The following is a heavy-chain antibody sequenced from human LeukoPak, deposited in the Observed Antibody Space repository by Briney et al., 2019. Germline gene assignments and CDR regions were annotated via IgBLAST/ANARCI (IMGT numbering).Heavy chain of an antibody. D-gene: IGHD2-2*01. Sequence: PGGSLRLSCAASGFIVSSSYMSWVRQAPGKGLEWVSIIYSDGSTYYADSVKGRFTISRDNFKNILYFDMNSLRVEDTAVYYCARDFCSSDACPFRDDAFDIWGQGTKVTVSS. CDR3: ARDFCSSDACPFRDDAFDI. V-gene: IGHV3-53*01. J-gene: IGHJ3*02. CDR1: GFIVSSSY. CDR2: IYSDGST.